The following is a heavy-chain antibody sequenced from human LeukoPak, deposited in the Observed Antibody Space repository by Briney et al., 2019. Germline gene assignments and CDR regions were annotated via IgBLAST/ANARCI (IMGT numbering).Heavy chain of an antibody. CDR2: ISSSSSYT. V-gene: IGHV3-11*06. D-gene: IGHD2-2*01. CDR1: GFTFSDYY. J-gene: IGHJ6*04. Sequence: GGALRLSCAASGFTFSDYYMSWIRQAPGKGLEGVSYISSSSSYTNYADSVKGRFTISRDNAKNSLYLQMNSLRAEDTAVYYCARAEGYCSSTSCYVREYYYYGMDVWGKGTTVTVSS. CDR3: ARAEGYCSSTSCYVREYYYYGMDV.